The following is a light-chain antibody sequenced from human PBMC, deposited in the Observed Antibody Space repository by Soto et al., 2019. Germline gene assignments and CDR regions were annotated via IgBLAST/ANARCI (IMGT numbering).Light chain of an antibody. CDR3: CSYAGRYTYV. CDR2: DVS. CDR1: SSDVGGYNY. Sequence: QSVLTQPRSVSGSPGQSVTISCTGASSDVGGYNYVSWYQQHPGKAPKLMVYDVSKRPSGVPDRFSGSKSGNTASPTISGLQTEDEADYYFCSYAGRYTYVFGTGTKVTVL. V-gene: IGLV2-11*01. J-gene: IGLJ1*01.